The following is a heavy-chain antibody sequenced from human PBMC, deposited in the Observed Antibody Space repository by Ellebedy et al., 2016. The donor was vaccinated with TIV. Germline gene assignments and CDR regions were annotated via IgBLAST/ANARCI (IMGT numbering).Heavy chain of an antibody. V-gene: IGHV3-21*01. J-gene: IGHJ4*02. CDR3: AREGWFGDLDY. Sequence: GESLKISCAASGFTVSSNYMSWVRQAPGKGLEWVSSISSSSSYIYYADSVKGRFTISRDNAKNSLYLQMNSLRAEDTAVYYCAREGWFGDLDYWGQGTLVTVSS. CDR2: ISSSSSYI. CDR1: GFTVSSNY. D-gene: IGHD3-10*01.